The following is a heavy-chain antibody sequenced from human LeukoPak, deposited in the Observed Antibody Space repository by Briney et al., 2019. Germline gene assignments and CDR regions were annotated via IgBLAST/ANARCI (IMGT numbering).Heavy chain of an antibody. V-gene: IGHV3-48*04. Sequence: PGGSLRLSCAASGFTFSSYSMNWVRQAPGKGLEWVSYISSSSSTIYYADSVKGRFTISRDNAKNSLYLQMNSLRAEDTAVYYCARDYSGYPPDYWGQGTLVTVSS. CDR1: GFTFSSYS. CDR2: ISSSSSTI. J-gene: IGHJ4*02. CDR3: ARDYSGYPPDY. D-gene: IGHD5-12*01.